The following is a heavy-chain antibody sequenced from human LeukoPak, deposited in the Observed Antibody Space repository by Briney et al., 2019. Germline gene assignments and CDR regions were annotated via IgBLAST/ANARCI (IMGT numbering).Heavy chain of an antibody. Sequence: SETLSLTCTVSGGSISSYYWSWIRQPPGKGLEWIGYIYYSGSTNYNPSLKSRVTISVDTSKNQFSLKLSSVTAADTAVYYCARSRRDGDKHWGQGTLVTVSS. V-gene: IGHV4-59*08. J-gene: IGHJ1*01. CDR1: GGSISSYY. CDR2: IYYSGST. D-gene: IGHD4-17*01. CDR3: ARSRRDGDKH.